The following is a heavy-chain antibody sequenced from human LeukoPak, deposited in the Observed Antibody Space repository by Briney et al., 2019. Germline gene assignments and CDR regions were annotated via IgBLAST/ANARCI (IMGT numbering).Heavy chain of an antibody. V-gene: IGHV1-69*13. CDR2: IIPIFGTA. CDR3: ATHTMYSSRSYYYYGMDV. J-gene: IGHJ6*02. D-gene: IGHD6-13*01. CDR1: GGTFSSYA. Sequence: SVKVSCKASGGTFSSYAISWVRQAPGQGLEWMGGIIPIFGTANYAQKFQGRVTITADESTSTAYMELSSLRSEDTAVYYCATHTMYSSRSYYYYGMDVWGQGTTVTVSS.